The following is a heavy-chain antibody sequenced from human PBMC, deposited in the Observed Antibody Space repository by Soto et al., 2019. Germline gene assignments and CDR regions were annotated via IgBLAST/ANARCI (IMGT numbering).Heavy chain of an antibody. V-gene: IGHV3-21*01. Sequence: GGSLRLSCAASGFTFSSYSMKWVRQAPGKGLEWVSSISSSSSYIYYADSVKGRFTISRDNAKNSLYLQMNSLRAEDTAVYYCASAYDSSGYYYHSGRTNDAFDIWGQGTMVTV. CDR1: GFTFSSYS. D-gene: IGHD3-22*01. J-gene: IGHJ3*02. CDR3: ASAYDSSGYYYHSGRTNDAFDI. CDR2: ISSSSSYI.